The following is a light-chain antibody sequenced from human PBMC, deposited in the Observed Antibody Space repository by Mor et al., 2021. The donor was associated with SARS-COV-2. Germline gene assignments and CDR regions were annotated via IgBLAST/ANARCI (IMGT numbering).Light chain of an antibody. CDR2: EVT. CDR3: ASYGGVKNMYV. Sequence: QYHPGNAPKVIIFEVTQRPSGVPDRFSGSKSGNTASLTVSGLQAEDEADYYCASYGGVKNMYVFGTGTKVTVL. J-gene: IGLJ1*01. V-gene: IGLV2-8*01.